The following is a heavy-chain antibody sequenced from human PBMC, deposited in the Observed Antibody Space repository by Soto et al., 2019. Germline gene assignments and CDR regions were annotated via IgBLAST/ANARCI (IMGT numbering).Heavy chain of an antibody. Sequence: ASVKVSCKASGYTFTSYGISWVRQAPGQGLEWMGWISAYNGNTNYAQKLQGRVTMTTDTSTSTAYMELRSLRSDDTAVYYCARGAPHCSCGSCYHYYYYYYMDVWGKGTTVTVSS. V-gene: IGHV1-18*01. J-gene: IGHJ6*03. CDR1: GYTFTSYG. CDR2: ISAYNGNT. CDR3: ARGAPHCSCGSCYHYYYYYYMDV. D-gene: IGHD2-15*01.